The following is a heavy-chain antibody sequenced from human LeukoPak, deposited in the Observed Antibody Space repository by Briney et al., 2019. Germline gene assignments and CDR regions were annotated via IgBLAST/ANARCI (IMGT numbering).Heavy chain of an antibody. D-gene: IGHD3-10*01. J-gene: IGHJ4*02. CDR3: ARDQTYSGSGIYTYFDY. V-gene: IGHV4-59*13. Sequence: SETLSLTCTVPGGSISDYYWSWIRQPPGKGLEWLGYIYYSGSTKNNPSLKSRVTISVDTSKNQFSLKLSSVSAADTAVYYCARDQTYSGSGIYTYFDYWGQGILVTVSS. CDR2: IYYSGST. CDR1: GGSISDYY.